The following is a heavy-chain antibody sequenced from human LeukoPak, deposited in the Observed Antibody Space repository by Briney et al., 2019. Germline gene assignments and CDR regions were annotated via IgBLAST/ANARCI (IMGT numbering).Heavy chain of an antibody. D-gene: IGHD3-3*01. CDR2: ISSSSIYI. J-gene: IGHJ4*02. Sequence: GGSLRLSCAASGFTFSSYTMHWVRQAPGKGLEWVSSISSSSIYIYYADSVKGRFTISRDNAKNSLFLQMNSLRAEDTAAYYCTTSSDFGGRWAYWGQGTLVTVSS. CDR1: GFTFSSYT. CDR3: TTSSDFGGRWAY. V-gene: IGHV3-21*01.